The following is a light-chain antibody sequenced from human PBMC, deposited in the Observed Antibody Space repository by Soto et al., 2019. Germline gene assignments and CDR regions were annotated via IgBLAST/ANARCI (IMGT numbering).Light chain of an antibody. CDR3: AAWDDGLSGHV. Sequence: QSVLTQPPSASGTPGQRVTISCSGSSSNIGSNSVYWYQQLPGTAPKLLIYRNNQRPSGVPDRFSGSKSGPSASLAISGLLSAAEPYYYCAAWDDGLSGHVFVTGTKLTVL. J-gene: IGLJ1*01. CDR2: RNN. V-gene: IGLV1-47*03. CDR1: SSNIGSNS.